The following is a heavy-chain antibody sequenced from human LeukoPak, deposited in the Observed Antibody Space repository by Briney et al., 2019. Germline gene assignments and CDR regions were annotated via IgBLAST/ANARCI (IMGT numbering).Heavy chain of an antibody. D-gene: IGHD2-2*01. Sequence: SETLSLTCTVSGGSISSYYWSWIRQPAGKGLEWIGRIYISGSTTYNPSLKSRVTMSVDTSKNQLSLMMSSVTAADTAVYYCARDCSSISCDAGDRPAASTRWFDPWGQGTLVTVSS. J-gene: IGHJ5*02. V-gene: IGHV4-4*07. CDR3: ARDCSSISCDAGDRPAASTRWFDP. CDR2: IYISGST. CDR1: GGSISSYY.